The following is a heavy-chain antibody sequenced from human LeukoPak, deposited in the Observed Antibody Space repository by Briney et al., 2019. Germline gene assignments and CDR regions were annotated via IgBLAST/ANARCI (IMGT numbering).Heavy chain of an antibody. Sequence: SQTLSLTCAISGDSVSSNSAAWNWIRQSPSRGLEWLGGTYYRSKWYNDYAVSVKSRITINPDTSKNQFSLQLNSVTPEDTAVYYCARVGFYDSSDYLHYYFDYWGQGTLVTVSS. J-gene: IGHJ4*02. D-gene: IGHD3-22*01. CDR2: TYYRSKWYN. CDR3: ARVGFYDSSDYLHYYFDY. V-gene: IGHV6-1*01. CDR1: GDSVSSNSAA.